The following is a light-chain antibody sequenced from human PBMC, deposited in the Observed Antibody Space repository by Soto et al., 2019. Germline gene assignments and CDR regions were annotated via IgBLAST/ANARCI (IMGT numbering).Light chain of an antibody. CDR3: QQFSSYPLT. Sequence: EIVLTQSPATLSLSPGERATLSCRASQSVGSYLAWFQQKPGQAPRLLIYGASSRATGIPDRFSGSGSGTDFTLTISRLEPEDFAVYYCQQFSSYPLTFGGGTKVDIK. J-gene: IGKJ4*01. V-gene: IGKV3-20*01. CDR1: QSVGSY. CDR2: GAS.